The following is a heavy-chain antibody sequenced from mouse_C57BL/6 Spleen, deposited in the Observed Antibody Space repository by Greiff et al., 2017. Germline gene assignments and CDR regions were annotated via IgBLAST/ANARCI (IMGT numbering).Heavy chain of an antibody. D-gene: IGHD1-1*01. CDR2: ISSGGVYI. CDR1: GFTFSSYA. J-gene: IGHJ2*01. Sequence: EVMLVESGEGLVKPGGSQKLSCAASGFTFSSYAMSWVRQTPEKRLEWVAYISSGGVYIYYADTVKGRFTISRDNARNTLYLQMSSLKSEDTAMYYCTRGYYGSFYYFDYWGQGTTLTVSS. CDR3: TRGYYGSFYYFDY. V-gene: IGHV5-9-1*02.